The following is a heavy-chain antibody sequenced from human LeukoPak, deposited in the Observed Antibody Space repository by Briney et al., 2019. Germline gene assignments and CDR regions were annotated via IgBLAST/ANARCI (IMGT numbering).Heavy chain of an antibody. CDR2: IYYSGST. V-gene: IGHV4-39*07. CDR1: GGSITSNTYF. CDR3: ASNTGTVFDY. J-gene: IGHJ4*02. Sequence: SETLSLTCIVSGGSITSNTYFWDWIRQTPGKGLEWIGSIYYSGSTYYNPSLKSRVTISLDTSKNQFSLNLTSVTAADTAVYYCASNTGTVFDYWGQGALVTVSS. D-gene: IGHD7-27*01.